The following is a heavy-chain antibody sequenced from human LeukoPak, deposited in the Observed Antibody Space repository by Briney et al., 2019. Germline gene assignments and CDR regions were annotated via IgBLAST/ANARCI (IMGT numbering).Heavy chain of an antibody. CDR3: ARRIVGAYGFDY. V-gene: IGHV3-9*01. Sequence: PGRSLRLSCAASGFTFDDYAMHWVRQAPGKGLEWVSGISWNSGSIGYADSVKGRFTISRDNAKNSLYLQMNSLRAEDTALYYCARRIVGAYGFDYWGQGTLVTVSS. CDR1: GFTFDDYA. J-gene: IGHJ4*02. D-gene: IGHD1-26*01. CDR2: ISWNSGSI.